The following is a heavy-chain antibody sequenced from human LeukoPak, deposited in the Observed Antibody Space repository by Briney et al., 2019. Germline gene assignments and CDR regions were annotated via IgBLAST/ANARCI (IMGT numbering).Heavy chain of an antibody. D-gene: IGHD1-26*01. J-gene: IGHJ6*03. CDR3: ARDPYSGNYGTYYYYYMDV. CDR2: INWNGGST. CDR1: GFTFDDYG. V-gene: IGHV3-20*04. Sequence: GGSLRLSCAASGFTFDDYGMSWVRQAPGKGLEWVSGINWNGGSTSYADSVKGRFTISRDTAKNSLYLQMDSLGPEDTAVYYCARDPYSGNYGTYYYYYMDVWGKGTTVTISS.